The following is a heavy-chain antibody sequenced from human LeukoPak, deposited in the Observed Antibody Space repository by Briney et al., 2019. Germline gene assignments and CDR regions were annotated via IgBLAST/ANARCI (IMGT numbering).Heavy chain of an antibody. Sequence: PSETLSLTCAVYGGSFSGYYWSWIRQPPGKGLEWIGEINHSGSTNYNPSLKSRVTISVDTSKNQFSLKLSSVTAADTAVYYCARGHTPIMTSPNQNGYWGQGTLVTVSS. CDR3: ARGHTPIMTSPNQNGY. J-gene: IGHJ4*02. CDR2: INHSGST. V-gene: IGHV4-34*01. CDR1: GGSFSGYY. D-gene: IGHD3-16*01.